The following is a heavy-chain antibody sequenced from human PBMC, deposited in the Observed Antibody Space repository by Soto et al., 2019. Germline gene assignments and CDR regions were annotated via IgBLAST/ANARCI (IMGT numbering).Heavy chain of an antibody. CDR1: GYTFTSYA. V-gene: IGHV1-3*01. Sequence: ASVKVSCKASGYTFTSYAMHWVRQAPGQRLEWMGWINAGNGNTKYSQKFQGRVTITRDTSASTAYMELSSLRSEDTAVYYCAGDCSGGSCYSSLLGYWGQGTLVTVSS. D-gene: IGHD2-15*01. CDR3: AGDCSGGSCYSSLLGY. J-gene: IGHJ4*02. CDR2: INAGNGNT.